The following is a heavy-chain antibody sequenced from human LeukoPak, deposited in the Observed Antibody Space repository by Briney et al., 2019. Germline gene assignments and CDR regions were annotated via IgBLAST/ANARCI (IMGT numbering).Heavy chain of an antibody. V-gene: IGHV4-31*03. CDR1: GDSISSGGYS. D-gene: IGHD3-22*01. CDR2: TSYSVTT. CDR3: ARDRGDYYDTSGALDY. J-gene: IGHJ4*02. Sequence: PSETLSLTCTVSGDSISSGGYSWSWVRQHSGKGLEWIVYTSYSVTTNYNPSLKSRVTMSVDTSKNQVSLKLKSVTAADTAVYYCARDRGDYYDTSGALDYWGQGTLVTVSS.